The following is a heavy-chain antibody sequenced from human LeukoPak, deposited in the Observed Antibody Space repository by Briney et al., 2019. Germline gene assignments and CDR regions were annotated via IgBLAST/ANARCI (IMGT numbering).Heavy chain of an antibody. J-gene: IGHJ5*02. CDR2: ISAYNGNT. CDR1: GYTFTGYG. V-gene: IGHV1-18*01. Sequence: ASVKVSCKASGYTFTGYGISWVRQAPGQGLEWMGWISAYNGNTNYAQKLQGRVTMTTDTSTSTAYMELRSLRSDDTAVYYCARDLGSGWFNGWFDPWGQGTLVTVPS. CDR3: ARDLGSGWFNGWFDP. D-gene: IGHD6-19*01.